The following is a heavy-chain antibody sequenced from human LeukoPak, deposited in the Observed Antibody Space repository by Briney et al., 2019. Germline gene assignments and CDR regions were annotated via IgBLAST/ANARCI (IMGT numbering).Heavy chain of an antibody. V-gene: IGHV3-49*04. D-gene: IGHD3-22*01. J-gene: IGHJ4*02. CDR2: IRSKAYGGTT. CDR1: GFTFGDYA. CDR3: TRRIVVVPPDDY. Sequence: GRSLRLSCTASGFTFGDYAMSWVRQAPGKGLEWVGFIRSKAYGGTTEYAASVKDRFTISRDDSKSIAYLQMNSLKTEDTAVYYCTRRIVVVPPDDYWGQGTLVTVSS.